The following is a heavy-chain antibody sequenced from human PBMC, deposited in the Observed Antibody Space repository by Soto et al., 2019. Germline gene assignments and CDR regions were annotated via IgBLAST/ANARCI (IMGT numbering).Heavy chain of an antibody. J-gene: IGHJ6*02. CDR2: ISGSGGST. CDR1: GFTFSSYA. D-gene: IGHD1-7*01. Sequence: GGSLRLSCAASGFTFSSYAMSWVRQAPGKGLEWVSAISGSGGSTYYADSVKGRFTISRDNSKNTLYLQMNSLRAEDTAVYYCAKSPFSLTGTTPFPHQGYYYYGMDVWGQGTTVTVSS. V-gene: IGHV3-23*01. CDR3: AKSPFSLTGTTPFPHQGYYYYGMDV.